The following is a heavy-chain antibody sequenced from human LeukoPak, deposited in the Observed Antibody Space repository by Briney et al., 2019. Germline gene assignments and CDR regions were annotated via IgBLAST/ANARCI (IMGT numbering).Heavy chain of an antibody. V-gene: IGHV4-59*01. D-gene: IGHD6-19*01. CDR1: GGSISSYY. CDR3: VIEGHSTGIGDY. CDR2: INYSGST. J-gene: IGHJ4*02. Sequence: PSETLSLTCTVSGGSISSYYWSWIRQPPGKGLEWIGYINYSGSTNYNPSLKSRVTISVGTSKNQFSLKLTSVTAADTAIYYCVIEGHSTGIGDYWGQGTHVTVSS.